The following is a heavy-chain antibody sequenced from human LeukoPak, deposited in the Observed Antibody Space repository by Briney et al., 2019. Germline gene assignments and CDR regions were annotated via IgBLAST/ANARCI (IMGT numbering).Heavy chain of an antibody. D-gene: IGHD3-10*01. Sequence: GGSLRLSCAASGFTFSSYAMHWVRQAPGKGLEWVAVISYDGSNKYYADSVKGRFTISRDNAKNSLYLQMNSLRAEDTAVYYCARESVSYYYGSGSYSYNWFDPWGQGTLVTVSS. CDR1: GFTFSSYA. CDR2: ISYDGSNK. J-gene: IGHJ5*02. CDR3: ARESVSYYYGSGSYSYNWFDP. V-gene: IGHV3-30-3*01.